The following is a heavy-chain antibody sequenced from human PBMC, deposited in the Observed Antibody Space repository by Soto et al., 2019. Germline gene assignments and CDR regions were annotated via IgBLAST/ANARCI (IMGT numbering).Heavy chain of an antibody. CDR1: GYSLNTYG. CDR3: ARERRQQPFDI. J-gene: IGHJ3*02. CDR2: ISAYNGNT. D-gene: IGHD1-1*01. V-gene: IGHV1-18*01. Sequence: QIQLVQSGAEVKKPGASVKVSCKASGYSLNTYGVTWVRQAPGQGLEWMGWISAYNGNTNYAQKFQGRVTMTTHTTTSTDYMELKSLRSDDTAVYYCARERRQQPFDIWGQGTMVTVSP.